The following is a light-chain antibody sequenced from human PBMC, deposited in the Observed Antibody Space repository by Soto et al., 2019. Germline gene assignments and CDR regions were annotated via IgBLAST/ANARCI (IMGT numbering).Light chain of an antibody. CDR1: SSDVGGYNY. Sequence: ALTQPASVSGSPGQSITISCTGTSSDVGGYNYVSWYQQLPGKAPKLLIYEVNYRPSGVSDRFSGSKSGNTASLTISGLQPEDEADYYCSTYTTSSTPYVFGTGTKVTVL. CDR3: STYTTSSTPYV. CDR2: EVN. J-gene: IGLJ1*01. V-gene: IGLV2-14*01.